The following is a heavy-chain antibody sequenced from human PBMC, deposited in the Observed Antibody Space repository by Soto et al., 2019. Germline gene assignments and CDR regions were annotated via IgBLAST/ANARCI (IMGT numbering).Heavy chain of an antibody. Sequence: SETLCLTWTVAGGTIVSYDGSWIRQPPGKGLEWIGYIYYSGSTNYNPSLKSRVTISVDTSKNQFSLKLSSVTAADTVVYYCARGSGVGARDLDYCGTGLPVT. CDR1: GGTIVSYD. CDR3: ARGSGVGARDLDY. V-gene: IGHV4-59*01. CDR2: IYYSGST. D-gene: IGHD1-26*01. J-gene: IGHJ4*02.